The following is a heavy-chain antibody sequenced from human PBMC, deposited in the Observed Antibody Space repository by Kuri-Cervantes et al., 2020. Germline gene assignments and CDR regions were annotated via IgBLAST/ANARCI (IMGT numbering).Heavy chain of an antibody. Sequence: PETLSLTCAVYGGSFSGYYRSWIRQPPGKGLEWIGEINHSGSTNYNPSLKSRVTISVDTSKNQFSLKLSSVTAADTAVYYCARGRGITMVRGVVPDYWGQGTLVTVSS. CDR3: ARGRGITMVRGVVPDY. CDR2: INHSGST. CDR1: GGSFSGYY. J-gene: IGHJ4*02. V-gene: IGHV4-34*01. D-gene: IGHD3-10*01.